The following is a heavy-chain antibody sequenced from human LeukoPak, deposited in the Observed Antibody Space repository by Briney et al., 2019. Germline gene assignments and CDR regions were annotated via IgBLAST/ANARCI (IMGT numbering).Heavy chain of an antibody. D-gene: IGHD3-10*01. CDR3: ARGKIGSREYYFDY. J-gene: IGHJ4*02. CDR1: GFSFGDYN. V-gene: IGHV3-69-1*01. Sequence: PGGSLRLSCSASGFSFGDYNMIWFRQAPGKGLEWVSFIGRSNNIDYADSVKGRFTISRGNAKNSLYLQMNSLRDEDTAVYYCARGKIGSREYYFDYWGQGTLVTVSS. CDR2: IGRSNNI.